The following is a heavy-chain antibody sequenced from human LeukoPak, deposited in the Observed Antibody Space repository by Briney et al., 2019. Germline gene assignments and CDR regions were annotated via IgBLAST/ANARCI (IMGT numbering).Heavy chain of an antibody. V-gene: IGHV3-74*01. Sequence: QPGGSLRLSCAASGFTFNTYWMHWVRQAPGKGLVWVSRINNDGSDMSYADSVKGRFTISRDISKNTLYLQMNSLRAEDTAVYYCAKDRDGSSWDISFDYWGQGTLVTVSS. CDR3: AKDRDGSSWDISFDY. J-gene: IGHJ4*02. CDR1: GFTFNTYW. CDR2: INNDGSDM. D-gene: IGHD6-13*01.